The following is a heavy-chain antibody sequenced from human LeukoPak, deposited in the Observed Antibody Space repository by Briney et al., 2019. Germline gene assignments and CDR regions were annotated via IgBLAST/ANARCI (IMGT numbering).Heavy chain of an antibody. J-gene: IGHJ4*02. V-gene: IGHV3-20*04. Sequence: PGGSLRLSCAASGFTFDDYGVSWVRQAPGKGLEWVSGINWNGGSTGYADSVKGRSTISRDNAKKSLYLQMNSLRAEDTAFYYCARRYDSSGYPFDYWGQGTLVTVSS. CDR1: GFTFDDYG. D-gene: IGHD3-22*01. CDR3: ARRYDSSGYPFDY. CDR2: INWNGGST.